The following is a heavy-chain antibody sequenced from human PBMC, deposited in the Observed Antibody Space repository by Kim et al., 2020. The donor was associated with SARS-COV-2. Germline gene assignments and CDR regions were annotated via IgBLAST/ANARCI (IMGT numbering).Heavy chain of an antibody. J-gene: IGHJ4*02. Sequence: ADSVKGRFTISRDNSKNTLYLQMTSLRAEDTAVYYCARDPARKEPGFCDYWGQRTLVTVSS. D-gene: IGHD3-3*01. CDR3: ARDPARKEPGFCDY. V-gene: IGHV3-33*01.